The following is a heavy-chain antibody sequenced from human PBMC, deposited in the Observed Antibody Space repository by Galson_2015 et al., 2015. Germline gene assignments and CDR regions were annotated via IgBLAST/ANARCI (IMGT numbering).Heavy chain of an antibody. J-gene: IGHJ6*03. D-gene: IGHD1-26*01. CDR1: GYTFTSYA. Sequence: SVKVSCKASGYTFTSYAMHWVRQAPGQRLEWMGWINAGNGNTKYSQKFQGRVTITRDTSASTAYMELSSLRSEDTAVYYCARGVGATVYYYYMDVWGQGTTVTVSS. CDR3: ARGVGATVYYYYMDV. CDR2: INAGNGNT. V-gene: IGHV1-3*01.